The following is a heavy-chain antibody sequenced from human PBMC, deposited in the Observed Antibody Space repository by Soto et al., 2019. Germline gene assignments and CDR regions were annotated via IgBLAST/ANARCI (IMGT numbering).Heavy chain of an antibody. CDR1: GFTFSNYW. CDR3: ARGGVIVVGLDV. D-gene: IGHD3-22*01. CDR2: VKTDGTNT. J-gene: IGHJ6*02. V-gene: IGHV3-74*01. Sequence: VQLVESGGGLVQPGGSLRLSCAGTGFTFSNYWMHWVRQVPGMGLEWVSRVKTDGTNTGYADSVKGRFTISRDNAKNTLYLERNNLSADDTAVYDCARGGVIVVGLDVWGQGTTVTVSS.